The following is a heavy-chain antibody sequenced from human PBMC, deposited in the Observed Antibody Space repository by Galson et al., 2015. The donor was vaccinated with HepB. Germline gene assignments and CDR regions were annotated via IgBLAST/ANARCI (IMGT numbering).Heavy chain of an antibody. CDR2: ISSSSSYI. CDR1: GFTFSSYS. Sequence: SLRLSCAASGFTFSSYSMNWVRQAPGKGLEWVSSISSSSSYIYYADSVKGRFTISRDNAKNSLYLQMNSLRAEDTAVYYCARDLSTGDRDYWGQGTLVTVSS. CDR3: ARDLSTGDRDY. J-gene: IGHJ4*02. D-gene: IGHD7-27*01. V-gene: IGHV3-21*01.